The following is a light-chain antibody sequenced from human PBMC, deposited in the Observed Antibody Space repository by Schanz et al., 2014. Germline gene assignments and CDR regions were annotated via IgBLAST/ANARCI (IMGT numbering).Light chain of an antibody. CDR1: QSVTRY. V-gene: IGKV3-20*01. J-gene: IGKJ1*01. CDR2: DAS. CDR3: QHYGSSPET. Sequence: EIVLTQSPGPLSLSPGERATLSCRASQSVTRYLAWYQQKPGQAPRLLIYDASARATGIPDRFSGSGSGTDFTLTISRLEPEDFAVYYCQHYGSSPETFGRGTTVEIK.